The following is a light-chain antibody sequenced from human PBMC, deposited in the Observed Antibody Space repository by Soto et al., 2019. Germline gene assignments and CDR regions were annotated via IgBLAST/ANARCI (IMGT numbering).Light chain of an antibody. CDR1: QGIRRW. J-gene: IGKJ3*01. V-gene: IGKV1-12*01. CDR3: QQANSYPPFT. CDR2: AAS. Sequence: DIPMTQSPSSVSASVGDRVTITCRASQGIRRWLAWYQQKPGKAPKLLIYAASSLQSGVPSRFSGSGSGTDFTLTISSLQPEDFATYYCQQANSYPPFTFGPGTKVDIK.